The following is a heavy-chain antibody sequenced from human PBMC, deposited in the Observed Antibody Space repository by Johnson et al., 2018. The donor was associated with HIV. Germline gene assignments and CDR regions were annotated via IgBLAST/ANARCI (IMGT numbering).Heavy chain of an antibody. D-gene: IGHD3-22*01. Sequence: QVQLVESGGGVVQPGRSLRLSCAASGFTFSTYSMHWVRQAPGKGLEWVAVMWYDGSNKYYADSVKGRFPISRDNSKNTTYLQMHSLRAEDTAVDYCATFPTYDYDSSGLAGAFDIWGQGTMVTVSS. CDR2: MWYDGSNK. CDR3: ATFPTYDYDSSGLAGAFDI. J-gene: IGHJ3*02. CDR1: GFTFSTYS. V-gene: IGHV3-33*08.